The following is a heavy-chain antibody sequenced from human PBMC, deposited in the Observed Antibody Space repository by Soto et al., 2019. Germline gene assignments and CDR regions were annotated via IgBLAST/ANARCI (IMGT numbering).Heavy chain of an antibody. Sequence: PSETLSLTCTVSGGSVSRGSYYWSWIRQPPGKGLEWIGYIYYSGSTNYNPSLKSRVTISVDTSKNQFSLKLSSVTAADTAVYYCARVAADYYDSSGYGSYFDYWGQGTLVTVSA. CDR2: IYYSGST. CDR1: GGSVSRGSYY. CDR3: ARVAADYYDSSGYGSYFDY. D-gene: IGHD3-22*01. J-gene: IGHJ4*02. V-gene: IGHV4-61*01.